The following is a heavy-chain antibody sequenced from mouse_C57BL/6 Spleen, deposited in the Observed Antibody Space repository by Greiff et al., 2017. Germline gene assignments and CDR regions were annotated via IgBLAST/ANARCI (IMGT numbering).Heavy chain of an antibody. CDR2: ISSGSSTI. CDR1: GFTFSDYG. J-gene: IGHJ3*01. CDR3: ARESPGFAY. V-gene: IGHV5-17*01. Sequence: EVMLVESGGGLVKPGGSLTLSCAASGFTFSDYGMHWVRQAPEKGLEWVAYISSGSSTIYSADTVKGRFTISRDHAKNTLFLQMTSLRSEDTAMYYCARESPGFAYWGQGTLVTVSA.